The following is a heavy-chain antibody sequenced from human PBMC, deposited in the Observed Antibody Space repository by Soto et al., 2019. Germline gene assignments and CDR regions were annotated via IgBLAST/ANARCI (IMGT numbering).Heavy chain of an antibody. J-gene: IGHJ4*02. CDR3: ARGRGLYNSGRSELEQ. CDR2: IIPRFGTR. CDR1: GGTFSRYT. Sequence: QVQLVQSGAEVKTPGSSVRVSCKASGGTFSRYTLNWVRQAPGQGLEWMGGIIPRFGTRNYAPTLQDRVTIIADASTNTAYMELNSLMSEDTAVYYCARGRGLYNSGRSELEQWGQGTLVTVSS. D-gene: IGHD6-19*01. V-gene: IGHV1-69*01.